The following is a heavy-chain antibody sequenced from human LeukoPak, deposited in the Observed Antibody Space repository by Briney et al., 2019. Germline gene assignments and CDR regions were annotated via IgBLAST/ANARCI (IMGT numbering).Heavy chain of an antibody. CDR3: ARGPGYSSGWYVLSVDY. CDR1: GFTFSSYA. Sequence: GGSLRLSWAASGFTFSSYAMHGVRQAPGKGLEWVAVISYDGSNKYYADSVKGRFTISRDNSKNTLYLQMNSLRAEDTAVYYCARGPGYSSGWYVLSVDYWGQGTLVAVSS. V-gene: IGHV3-30-3*01. CDR2: ISYDGSNK. D-gene: IGHD6-19*01. J-gene: IGHJ4*02.